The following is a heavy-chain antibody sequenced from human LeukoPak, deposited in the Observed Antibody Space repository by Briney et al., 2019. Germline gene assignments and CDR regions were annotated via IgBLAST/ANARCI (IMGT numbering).Heavy chain of an antibody. J-gene: IGHJ6*03. CDR1: GFSFSDYW. D-gene: IGHD3-10*01. CDR3: ARVLSGRGSLYDYYYYMDV. Sequence: PGGSLRVSCAASGFSFSDYWMTWVRQAPGKGLEWVSVTYSNGRTYYADSVKGRFTISRDISKNTLYLQMNSLRAEDTAVYYCARVLSGRGSLYDYYYYMDVWGKGTTVTISS. V-gene: IGHV3-53*01. CDR2: TYSNGRT.